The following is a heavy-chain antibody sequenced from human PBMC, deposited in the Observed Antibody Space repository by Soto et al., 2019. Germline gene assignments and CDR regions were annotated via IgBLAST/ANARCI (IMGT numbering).Heavy chain of an antibody. J-gene: IGHJ6*02. CDR3: ARDLRSSSWYYYYYYGMDV. D-gene: IGHD6-13*01. CDR1: GYTFTSYA. CDR2: INAGNGNT. Sequence: QVQLVQSGAEVKKPGASVKVSCKASGYTFTSYAMHWVRQAPGQRLEWIGWINAGNGNTKYSQKFQGRVTITRDTSASTAYMELSSLRSEDTAVYYCARDLRSSSWYYYYYYGMDVWGQGTTVTVSS. V-gene: IGHV1-3*01.